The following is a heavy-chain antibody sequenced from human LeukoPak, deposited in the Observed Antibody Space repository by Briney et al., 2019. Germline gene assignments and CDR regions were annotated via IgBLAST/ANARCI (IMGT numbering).Heavy chain of an antibody. V-gene: IGHV3-48*03. J-gene: IGHJ6*02. CDR2: ISTGTTI. D-gene: IGHD1-26*01. CDR1: GFSFSGYE. CDR3: ARDRSRMDV. Sequence: GGSLRLSCAASGFSFSGYEMNWVRQAPGKGLEWVSYISTGTTIYYADSVKGRFTISRDNAKKSLYLQMNSLRADDTGVYYCARDRSRMDVWGQGTTVTVSS.